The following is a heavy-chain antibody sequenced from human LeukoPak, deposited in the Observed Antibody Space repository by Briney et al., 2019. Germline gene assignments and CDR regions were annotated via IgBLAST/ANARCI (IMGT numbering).Heavy chain of an antibody. V-gene: IGHV1-18*01. CDR2: ISAYNGNT. J-gene: IGHJ4*02. CDR1: GYTFKSYG. CDR3: ARDVGNSWPMEY. D-gene: IGHD6-13*01. Sequence: ASVKVSCKASGYTFKSYGINWVRQAPGQGLEWMGWISAYNGNTNYAQKLQGRVTMTTDTSTNTAYTEQRSLTSDDTAIYYCARDVGNSWPMEYWGQGTLVTVSS.